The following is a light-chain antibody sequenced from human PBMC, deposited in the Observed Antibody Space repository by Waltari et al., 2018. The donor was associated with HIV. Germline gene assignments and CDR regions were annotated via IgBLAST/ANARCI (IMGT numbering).Light chain of an antibody. CDR1: TTDIGVYIY. Sequence: QSALTPPPPASGSPGQSVTMSCTGPTTDIGVYIYASSDQQHPGKAPKLIMTEVTKRPSGVPDRFSGSKSGNTASLTVSGLQAEDEAHYYCSSYAPTNKFYVLFGGGTTLTVL. CDR2: EVT. CDR3: SSYAPTNKFYVL. J-gene: IGLJ2*01. V-gene: IGLV2-8*01.